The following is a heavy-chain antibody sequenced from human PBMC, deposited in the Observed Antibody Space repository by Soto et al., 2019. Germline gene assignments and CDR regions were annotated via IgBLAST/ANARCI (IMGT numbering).Heavy chain of an antibody. J-gene: IGHJ4*02. Sequence: SVKVSCKASGGTFSSYTIGWVRQAPGQGLDWMGRIIPILGIANYAQKFQGRVTITADKSTSTAYMELSSLRSEDTAVYYCARDGSRYYFDYWGQGTLVTVSS. D-gene: IGHD2-2*01. CDR2: IIPILGIA. V-gene: IGHV1-69*04. CDR3: ARDGSRYYFDY. CDR1: GGTFSSYT.